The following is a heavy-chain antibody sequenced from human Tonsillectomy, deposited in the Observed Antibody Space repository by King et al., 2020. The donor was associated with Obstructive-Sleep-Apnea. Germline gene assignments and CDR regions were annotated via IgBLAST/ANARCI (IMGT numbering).Heavy chain of an antibody. D-gene: IGHD3-22*01. J-gene: IGHJ4*02. V-gene: IGHV3-30-3*01. CDR3: ARGGYYDSSGYYPNDY. CDR1: GFPFSSYA. CDR2: ISYDGSNK. Sequence: QVQLVESGGGVVQPGRSLRLSCAASGFPFSSYAMHWVRQAPGKGLEWVAVISYDGSNKYYADSVKGRFTISRDNSKNTLYLQMNSLRAEDTAVYYCARGGYYDSSGYYPNDYWGQGTLVTVSS.